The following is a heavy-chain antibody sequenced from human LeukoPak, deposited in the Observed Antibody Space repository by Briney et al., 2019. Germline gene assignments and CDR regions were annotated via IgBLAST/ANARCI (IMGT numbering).Heavy chain of an antibody. CDR3: AREMYYYDSSAYYQAGAFDI. CDR2: INPNSGGT. Sequence: ASVKVSCKASGYTFTGYYMHWVRQAPGQGLEWMGWINPNSGGTNYAQKFQGRVTMTRDTPISTAYMELSRLRSDDTAVYYCAREMYYYDSSAYYQAGAFDIWGQGTMVTVSS. V-gene: IGHV1-2*02. CDR1: GYTFTGYY. D-gene: IGHD3-22*01. J-gene: IGHJ3*02.